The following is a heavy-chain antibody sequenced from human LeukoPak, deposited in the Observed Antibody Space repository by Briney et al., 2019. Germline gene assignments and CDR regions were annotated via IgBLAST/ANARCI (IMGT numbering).Heavy chain of an antibody. CDR3: VRLQPNTGEWAFDI. D-gene: IGHD1-1*01. CDR2: ISNGGTT. V-gene: IGHV4-59*01. Sequence: PSETLSPTCSVSGDSISKYYWSWIRQPPGEVLEWVGYISNGGTTKYNPSLKSRVTISVGTSNNQLSLRLSSVTAADTAVYHCVRLQPNTGEWAFDIWGQGTMVSVSS. J-gene: IGHJ3*02. CDR1: GDSISKYY.